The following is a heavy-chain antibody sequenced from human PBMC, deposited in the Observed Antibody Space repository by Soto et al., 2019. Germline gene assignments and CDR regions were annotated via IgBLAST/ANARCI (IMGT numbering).Heavy chain of an antibody. V-gene: IGHV3-23*01. CDR3: AKDRGSSGYDPFFDY. D-gene: IGHD5-12*01. Sequence: GGSLRLSCAASGFTFSSYSMNWVRQAPGKGLEWVSAISGSGGSTYYADSVKGRFTISRDNSKNTLYLQMNSLRAEDTAVYYCAKDRGSSGYDPFFDYWGQGTLVTVSS. CDR2: ISGSGGST. CDR1: GFTFSSYS. J-gene: IGHJ4*02.